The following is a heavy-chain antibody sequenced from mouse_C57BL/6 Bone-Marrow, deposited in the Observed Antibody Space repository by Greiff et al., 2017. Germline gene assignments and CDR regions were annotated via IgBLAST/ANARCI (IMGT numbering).Heavy chain of an antibody. Sequence: EVQLVESGGDLVKPGGSLKLSCAASGFTFSSYGMPWVRQTPDKRLEWVATISSGGSYTYYPDSVKGRFTISRDNAKNTLYLQMSSLKSEDTAMYYCARRYYYGSSLGYFDVWGTGTTGTVSS. CDR3: ARRYYYGSSLGYFDV. J-gene: IGHJ1*03. V-gene: IGHV5-6*01. D-gene: IGHD1-1*01. CDR2: ISSGGSYT. CDR1: GFTFSSYG.